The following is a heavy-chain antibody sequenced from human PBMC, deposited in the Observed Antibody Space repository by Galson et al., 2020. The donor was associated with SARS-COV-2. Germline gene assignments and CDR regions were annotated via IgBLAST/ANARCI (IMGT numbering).Heavy chain of an antibody. V-gene: IGHV4-30-4*01. CDR2: IYYSRST. CDR3: ARVRAPGRPGNSAWYSFAY. CDR1: GGPISGGVYY. D-gene: IGHD6-19*01. Sequence: KATETLSLTCSVSGGPISGGVYYWSWMRQPPRKGTEWSGYIYYSRSTPYNPSLESRITMSVDTSKNQFSLKVSSVTAADAATYYCARVRAPGRPGNSAWYSFAYWGQGTLVTVSS. J-gene: IGHJ4*02.